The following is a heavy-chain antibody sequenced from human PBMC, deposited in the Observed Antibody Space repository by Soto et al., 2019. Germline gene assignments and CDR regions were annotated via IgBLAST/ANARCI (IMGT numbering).Heavy chain of an antibody. J-gene: IGHJ4*02. CDR2: ISAHNGNT. CDR1: GYAFTTYG. Sequence: QVHLVQSGAEVKKPGASVKVSCKGSGYAFTTYGITWVRQAPGQGLEWVGWISAHNGNTIYAQKLQGRVTVTRDTSTSTANIELRSLRSDDTAVYYCARGRYGDYWGQGARFTVSS. CDR3: ARGRYGDY. D-gene: IGHD1-1*01. V-gene: IGHV1-18*01.